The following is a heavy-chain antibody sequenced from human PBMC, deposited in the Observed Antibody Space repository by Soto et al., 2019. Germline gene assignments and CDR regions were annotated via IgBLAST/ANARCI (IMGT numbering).Heavy chain of an antibody. Sequence: QVQLQQSGPGLVKPSQTLSLTCDISGDSVSSNSAAWNWIRQTPSRGLEWLGRTYYRSKWYINYAVSMKSRITINPYTSKYQSSLPLNSGTPEDTAVYYCARGSWEDVTGAYYMAVWGKGTTVTVSS. V-gene: IGHV6-1*01. CDR3: ARGSWEDVTGAYYMAV. J-gene: IGHJ6*03. D-gene: IGHD1-26*01. CDR1: GDSVSSNSAA. CDR2: TYYRSKWYI.